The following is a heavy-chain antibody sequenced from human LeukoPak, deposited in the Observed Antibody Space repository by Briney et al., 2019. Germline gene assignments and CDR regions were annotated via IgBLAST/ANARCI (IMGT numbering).Heavy chain of an antibody. CDR1: GFTFSRYW. CDR3: ARRSPNYYFDY. V-gene: IGHV3-7*04. Sequence: PGGSLRLSCAASGFTFSRYWMSWVRQAPGKGLEWVANIKEDGSEKFYVDSVKGRFTISRDNAKNSLFLQMNNLRAEDTAVYYCARRSPNYYFDYWGQGTPVTVSS. J-gene: IGHJ4*02. CDR2: IKEDGSEK.